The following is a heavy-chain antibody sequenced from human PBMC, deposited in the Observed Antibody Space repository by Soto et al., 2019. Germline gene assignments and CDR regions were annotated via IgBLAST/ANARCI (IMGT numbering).Heavy chain of an antibody. CDR2: ISPTVGIP. CDR3: ATLGSGSYDY. V-gene: IGHV1-69*02. D-gene: IGHD1-26*01. Sequence: ASVKVSCKASGGTFSSYIIRWVRQAPGQGLEWMGRISPTVGIPNYAQKFQGRVTITADRSTSTAYMELSSLRSEDTAIYYCATLGSGSYDYGGHGTLVTVSS. J-gene: IGHJ4*01. CDR1: GGTFSSYI.